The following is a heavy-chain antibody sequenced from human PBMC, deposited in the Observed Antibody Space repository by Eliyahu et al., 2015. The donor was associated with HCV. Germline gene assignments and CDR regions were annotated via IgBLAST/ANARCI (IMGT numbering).Heavy chain of an antibody. Sequence: EVQLVESGGGLVKPGGSLRLSCAASGFPFSNAWMGWVRQAPGKGLGWVGRIKSKTDGGTTDYAAPVKGRFTISRDDSKNTLYLQMNSLKTEDTAVYYCTTRPGYCSSTSCSNFDYWGQGTLVTVSS. D-gene: IGHD2-2*01. CDR2: IKSKTDGGTT. V-gene: IGHV3-15*01. J-gene: IGHJ4*02. CDR1: GFPFSNAW. CDR3: TTRPGYCSSTSCSNFDY.